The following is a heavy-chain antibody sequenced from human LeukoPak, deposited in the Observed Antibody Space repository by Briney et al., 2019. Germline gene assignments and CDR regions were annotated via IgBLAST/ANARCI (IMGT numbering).Heavy chain of an antibody. J-gene: IGHJ2*01. CDR2: IYHSGST. CDR3: ARAHVDTAMVRYFDL. V-gene: IGHV4-38-2*02. CDR1: GYSISSGYY. D-gene: IGHD5-18*01. Sequence: SETLSLTCTVSGYSISSGYYWGWIRQPPGKGLEWIGSIYHSGSTYYNPSLKSRVTISVDTSKNQFSLKLSSVTAADTAVYYCARAHVDTAMVRYFDLWGRGTLVTVSS.